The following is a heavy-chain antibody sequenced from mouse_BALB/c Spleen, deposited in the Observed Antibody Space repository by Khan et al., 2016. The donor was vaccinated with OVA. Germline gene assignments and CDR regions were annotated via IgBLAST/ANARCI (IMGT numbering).Heavy chain of an antibody. CDR3: ARDYYGNYYFDY. D-gene: IGHD2-1*01. Sequence: EVQLVESGPGLVKPSQSLSLTCSVTGYSITSGYYWNWIRQFPGKKLEWMGYIRYDGSNNYNPSLKNRISITHDTSTNQFFLKLNSVTTEDTATSYCARDYYGNYYFDYWGQGTTLTVSS. CDR1: GYSITSGYY. J-gene: IGHJ2*01. CDR2: IRYDGSN. V-gene: IGHV3-6*02.